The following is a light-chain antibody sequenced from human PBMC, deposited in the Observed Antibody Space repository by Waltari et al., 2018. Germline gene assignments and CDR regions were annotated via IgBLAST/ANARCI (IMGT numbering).Light chain of an antibody. J-gene: IGLJ3*02. Sequence: SVLTQPPSSSGTPGQRATISCSGGRPHIGTNSAIWYQQFPGTAPKLPIYESYQRPSWVPDRFSCSKSGTSASLAISGLRSEDEADYYCAAWDDSLSVWVFGGGTKLTVL. CDR3: AAWDDSLSVWV. CDR2: ESY. CDR1: RPHIGTNS. V-gene: IGLV1-47*01.